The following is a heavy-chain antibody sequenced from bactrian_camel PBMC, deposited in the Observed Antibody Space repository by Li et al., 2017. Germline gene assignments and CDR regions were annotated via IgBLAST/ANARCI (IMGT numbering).Heavy chain of an antibody. D-gene: IGHD1*01. CDR1: GDTHRSLC. V-gene: IGHV3S40*01. CDR3: EKLTSRGSELGY. J-gene: IGHJ4*01. Sequence: DVQLVESGGGLVQPGGSLNLSCAASGDTHRSLCMGWFRQAPGKGLEWVSGISSGGAGAYYADSVKGRFSISRDNTKNMIYLQMNNLKSEDTALYYCEKLTSRGSELGYWGQGTQVTVS. CDR2: ISSGGAGA.